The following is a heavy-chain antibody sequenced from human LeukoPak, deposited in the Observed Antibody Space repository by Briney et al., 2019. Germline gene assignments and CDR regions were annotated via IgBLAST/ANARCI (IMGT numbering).Heavy chain of an antibody. V-gene: IGHV3-23*01. CDR2: IGGDGRGT. D-gene: IGHD1-26*01. Sequence: GGSLRLSCTASGFTFSNHAMTWVRQAPGKGLEWVSAIGGDGRGTDYADSVKGRFTISRDNSKNTLYLEMNSLRADDTARYYCARRVGGTPDYWGPGTLFTVSS. CDR1: GFTFSNHA. CDR3: ARRVGGTPDY. J-gene: IGHJ4*02.